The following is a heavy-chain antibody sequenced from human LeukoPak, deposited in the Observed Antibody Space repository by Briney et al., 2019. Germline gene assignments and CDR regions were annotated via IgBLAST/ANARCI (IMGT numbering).Heavy chain of an antibody. CDR3: ARALPSSWWYFDY. D-gene: IGHD6-13*01. CDR1: GFTFNSNV. CDR2: ISYDGSDK. J-gene: IGHJ4*02. V-gene: IGHV3-30-3*01. Sequence: PGRSLRLSCAASGFTFNSNVMHWVRQAPGKGLEWVAVISYDGSDKYYADSVKGRFTISRDNAKNSLYLQMHSLRAEDTAVYFCARALPSSWWYFDYWGRGTLVTVSS.